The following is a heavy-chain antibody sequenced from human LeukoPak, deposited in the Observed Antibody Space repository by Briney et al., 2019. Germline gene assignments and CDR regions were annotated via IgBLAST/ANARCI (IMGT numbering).Heavy chain of an antibody. CDR1: GGSISSSSYY. CDR2: IYYSGST. J-gene: IGHJ4*02. Sequence: SETLSLTCTVSGGSISSSSYYWGWIRQPPGKGLEWIGSIYYSGSTYYNPSLKSRVTISVDTSKNQFSLKLSSVTAADTAVYYCAREAARPTNYYFDYWGQGTLVTVSS. V-gene: IGHV4-39*07. CDR3: AREAARPTNYYFDY. D-gene: IGHD6-6*01.